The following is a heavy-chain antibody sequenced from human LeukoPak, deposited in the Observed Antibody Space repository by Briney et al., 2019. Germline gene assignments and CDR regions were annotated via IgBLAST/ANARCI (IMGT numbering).Heavy chain of an antibody. D-gene: IGHD5-18*01. CDR1: GGSISSYY. CDR2: IFYSGRT. Sequence: SETLSLTCTVSGGSISSYYWNWIRQPPGKGLEWIGYIFYSGRTSYNPSLKSRLTISVDTSKNHFSLTLSSVTAADTAVYYCARGQKYISGFTVTELGSGYYDNWGQGALVTVSS. J-gene: IGHJ4*02. V-gene: IGHV4-59*01. CDR3: ARGQKYISGFTVTELGSGYYDN.